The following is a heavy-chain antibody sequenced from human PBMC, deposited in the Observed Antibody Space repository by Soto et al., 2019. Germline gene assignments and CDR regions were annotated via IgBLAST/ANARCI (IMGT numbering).Heavy chain of an antibody. V-gene: IGHV3-23*01. Sequence: EVQLLDSGGGLVQPGGSLRLSCAASGFTFSNYAMTWVRQGPGKGLEWVSGISGSGGRSYYADSVKGRFTISRDNSKSTFDFQMNRLRAEDTAVYYLAKGFLVWVSEQPYFFGHLGQGTLGNGSS. J-gene: IGHJ4*02. CDR1: GFTFSNYA. CDR2: ISGSGGRS. CDR3: AKGFLVWVSEQPYFFGH. D-gene: IGHD3-16*01.